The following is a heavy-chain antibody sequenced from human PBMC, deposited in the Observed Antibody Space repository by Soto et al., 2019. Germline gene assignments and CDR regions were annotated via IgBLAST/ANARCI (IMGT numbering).Heavy chain of an antibody. CDR1: GGSISSYY. Sequence: ASETLSLTCTVSGGSISSYYWSWIRQPPGKGLEWIGHIYYSGSTNYNPSLKSRVTISVDTSKNQFSLKLSSVTAADTAVYYCARVGNYYDTWFDPWGQGTLVTVSS. D-gene: IGHD3-22*01. V-gene: IGHV4-59*01. CDR3: ARVGNYYDTWFDP. J-gene: IGHJ5*02. CDR2: IYYSGST.